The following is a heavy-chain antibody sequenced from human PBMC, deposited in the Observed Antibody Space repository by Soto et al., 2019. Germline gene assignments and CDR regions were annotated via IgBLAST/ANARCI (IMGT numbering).Heavy chain of an antibody. Sequence: GASVKVSCKTSGYTFTNHGISWVRQAPGRGLEWLGWTSAYNGNTNYAQKFQGRVTMTTDTSTSTVYMELRSLRSDDTAVYYCARDSTNRAKFDYWGQGTLVTVSS. V-gene: IGHV1-18*01. D-gene: IGHD2-8*01. CDR1: GYTFTNHG. J-gene: IGHJ4*02. CDR3: ARDSTNRAKFDY. CDR2: TSAYNGNT.